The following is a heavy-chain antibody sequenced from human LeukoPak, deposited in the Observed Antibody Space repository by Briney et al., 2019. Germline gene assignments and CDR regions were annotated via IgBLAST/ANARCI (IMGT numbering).Heavy chain of an antibody. D-gene: IGHD5-18*01. CDR1: GGTFSSYA. CDR2: IIPIFGTA. Sequence: SVKVSCKASGGTFSSYAISWVRQAPGQGLEWMGGIIPIFGTANYAQKFQGRVTITADESTSTAYMELSSLRSEDTAVYYCAAEEGYSYGLFDYWGQGTLVTVSS. CDR3: AAEEGYSYGLFDY. J-gene: IGHJ4*02. V-gene: IGHV1-69*01.